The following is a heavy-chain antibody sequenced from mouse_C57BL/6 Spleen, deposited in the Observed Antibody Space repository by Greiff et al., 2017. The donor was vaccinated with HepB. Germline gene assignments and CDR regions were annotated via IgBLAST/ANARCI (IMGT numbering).Heavy chain of an antibody. CDR3: AKPTGGNYEGYFDV. Sequence: VQRVESGPGLVAPSQSLSITCTVSGFSLTSYGVSWVRQPPGKGLEWLGVIWGDGSTNYHSALISRLIISKDNPKSQVFLKLNSLQTDDTATYYCAKPTGGNYEGYFDVWGTGTTVTVSS. D-gene: IGHD2-1*01. J-gene: IGHJ1*03. V-gene: IGHV2-3*01. CDR1: GFSLTSYG. CDR2: IWGDGST.